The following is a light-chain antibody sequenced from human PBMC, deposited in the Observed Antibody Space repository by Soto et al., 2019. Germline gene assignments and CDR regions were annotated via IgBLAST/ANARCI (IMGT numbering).Light chain of an antibody. CDR1: QTVSSNY. V-gene: IGKV3-20*01. Sequence: EIVLTQSPDTLALSPGERAILSCRASQTVSSNYLAWCQQRPGQAPRLLIYGASTRAAGIPDRFSGSGSGTDLTLTITRLEPEDSAVYFCQQYTGPPTTFGQGTRLEIK. CDR2: GAS. J-gene: IGKJ5*01. CDR3: QQYTGPPTT.